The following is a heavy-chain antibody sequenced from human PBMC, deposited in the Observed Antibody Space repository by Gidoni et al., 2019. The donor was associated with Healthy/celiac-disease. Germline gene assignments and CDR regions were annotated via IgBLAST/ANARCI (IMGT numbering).Heavy chain of an antibody. J-gene: IGHJ4*02. V-gene: IGHV3-30*02. CDR1: GFTVSSYG. Sequence: QVQLVESGGGVVQPGGSLRVSCAASGFTVSSYGMHWVRQAPGKGLEWVAFIRYDGSNKYYADSVKGRFTISRDNSKNTLYLQMNSLRAEDTAVYYCAKDPEVYGSSPYYFDYWGQGTLVTVSS. CDR2: IRYDGSNK. CDR3: AKDPEVYGSSPYYFDY. D-gene: IGHD2-8*01.